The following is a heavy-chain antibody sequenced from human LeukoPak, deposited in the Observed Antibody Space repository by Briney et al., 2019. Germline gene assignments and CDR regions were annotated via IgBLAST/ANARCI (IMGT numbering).Heavy chain of an antibody. V-gene: IGHV3-21*01. CDR1: GSTLSNYD. CDR2: ISSSGSYI. J-gene: IGHJ4*02. Sequence: GGSLRPSWAASGSTLSNYDMNWARQAPGRGLEWVSSISSSGSYIYYADSVKGRFTISRDNAKNSLYLQMNSLRAEDTAVYYCASVAVAGTEIHWGQGTLVTVSS. CDR3: ASVAVAGTEIH. D-gene: IGHD6-19*01.